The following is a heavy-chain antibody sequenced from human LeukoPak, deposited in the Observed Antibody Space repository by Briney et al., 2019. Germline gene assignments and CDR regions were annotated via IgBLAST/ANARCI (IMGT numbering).Heavy chain of an antibody. Sequence: QTGGSLRLSCAASGFTFSSYGMHWVRQAPGKGLEWVAVISYDGSNKYYADSVKGRFTISRDNSKNTLYLQMNSLRAEDTAVYYCARDEEYGCLDYWGQGTLVTVSS. V-gene: IGHV3-30*03. D-gene: IGHD6-19*01. CDR1: GFTFSSYG. J-gene: IGHJ4*02. CDR3: ARDEEYGCLDY. CDR2: ISYDGSNK.